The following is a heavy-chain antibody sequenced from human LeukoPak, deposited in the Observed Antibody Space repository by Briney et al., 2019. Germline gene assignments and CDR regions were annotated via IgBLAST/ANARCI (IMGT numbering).Heavy chain of an antibody. Sequence: SGPTLVNPRQTLTLTCNFSGLSGSTSAVGVGWIRQAPGQARGWLALFYWDDDKSYSPSLRSRLPITKDTSKKQVVLAMTNRDPVDTFTYYCAHRPPQGTFDYWGEGTLVTVSS. CDR1: GLSGSTSAVG. D-gene: IGHD3/OR15-3a*01. CDR2: FYWDDDK. CDR3: AHRPPQGTFDY. V-gene: IGHV2-5*02. J-gene: IGHJ4*02.